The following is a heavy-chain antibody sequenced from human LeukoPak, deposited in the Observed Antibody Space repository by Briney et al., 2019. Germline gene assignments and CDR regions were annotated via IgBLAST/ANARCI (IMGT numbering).Heavy chain of an antibody. V-gene: IGHV1-69*06. J-gene: IGHJ6*03. Sequence: GASVKVSCKASGYTFTGYYMHWVRQALGQGLEWMGGIIPIFGTANYAQKFQGRVTITADKSTSTAYMELSSLRSEDTAVYYCARDRGYSSSSPHDYYYYYMDVWGKGTTVTVSS. CDR2: IIPIFGTA. CDR3: ARDRGYSSSSPHDYYYYYMDV. CDR1: GYTFTGYY. D-gene: IGHD6-6*01.